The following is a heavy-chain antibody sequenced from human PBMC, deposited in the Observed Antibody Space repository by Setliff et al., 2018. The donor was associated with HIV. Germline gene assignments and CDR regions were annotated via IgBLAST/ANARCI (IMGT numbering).Heavy chain of an antibody. J-gene: IGHJ4*02. Sequence: ASVKVSCKASGYTFSSYGISWVRQAPGQGLEWMGWISPSNGYTDYAQKFQGRVTITRDTSASTAYMELSSLRPEDTAVYYCASPTAIPHWGQGTLVTVSS. CDR3: ASPTAIPH. CDR1: GYTFSSYG. D-gene: IGHD2-21*02. CDR2: ISPSNGYT. V-gene: IGHV1-18*01.